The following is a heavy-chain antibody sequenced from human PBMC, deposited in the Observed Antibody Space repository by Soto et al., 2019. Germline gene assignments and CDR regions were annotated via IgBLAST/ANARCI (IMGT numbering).Heavy chain of an antibody. V-gene: IGHV5-51*01. CDR1: GYSFTSYW. D-gene: IGHD6-13*01. J-gene: IGHJ6*02. CDR3: ASLAPPGEKQHGMDV. CDR2: IYPGDSDT. Sequence: GESLKISCKGSGYSFTSYWIGWVRQMPGKGLEWMGIIYPGDSDTRYSPSFQGQVTISADKSISTAYLQWSSLKASDTAMYYCASLAPPGEKQHGMDVWGQGTTVTVAS.